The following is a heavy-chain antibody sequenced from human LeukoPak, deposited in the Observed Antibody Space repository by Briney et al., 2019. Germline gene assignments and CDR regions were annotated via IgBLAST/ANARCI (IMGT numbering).Heavy chain of an antibody. CDR3: ARESITIFGVAVAYFDY. CDR1: GGSISSSSYS. J-gene: IGHJ4*02. V-gene: IGHV4-39*07. Sequence: SETLSLTCTVSGGSISSSSYSWGWIRQPPGKGVEWIGSIYYSGSTHYNPSLKSRVTISVDTSKNQFSLKLSSVTAADTAVYYCARESITIFGVAVAYFDYWGQGTLVTVSS. CDR2: IYYSGST. D-gene: IGHD3-3*01.